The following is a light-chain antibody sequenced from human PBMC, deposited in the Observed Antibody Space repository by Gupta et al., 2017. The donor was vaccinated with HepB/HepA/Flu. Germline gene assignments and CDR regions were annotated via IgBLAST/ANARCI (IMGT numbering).Light chain of an antibody. CDR2: DVS. J-gene: IGLJ2*01. Sequence: QSALTQPASVSGSPEQSITISCTATSSDVGGYNYVSWYQQLPGKAPKVLIYDVSNRPSGVSDRFSGSKSGYTASLTISGRQAKDEADYYCSSYTISSTDIFGGGTKLTVL. CDR3: SSYTISSTDI. V-gene: IGLV2-14*03. CDR1: SSDVGGYNY.